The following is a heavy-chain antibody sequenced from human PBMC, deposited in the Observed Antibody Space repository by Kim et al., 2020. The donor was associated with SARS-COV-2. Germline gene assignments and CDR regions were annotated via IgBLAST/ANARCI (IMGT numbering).Heavy chain of an antibody. J-gene: IGHJ6*02. CDR3: ARDVREVVRGVLYGMDV. CDR1: GGSISSGGYY. Sequence: SETLSLTCTVSGGSISSGGYYWSWIRQHPGKGLEWIGYIYYSGSTYYNPSLKSRVTISVDTSKNQFSLKLSSVTAADTAVYYCARDVREVVRGVLYGMDVWGQGTTVTVSS. CDR2: IYYSGST. V-gene: IGHV4-31*03. D-gene: IGHD3-10*01.